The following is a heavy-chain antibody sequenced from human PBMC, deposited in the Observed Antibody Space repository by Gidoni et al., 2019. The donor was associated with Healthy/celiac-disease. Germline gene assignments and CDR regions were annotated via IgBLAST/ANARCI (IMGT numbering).Heavy chain of an antibody. CDR1: GGSFSGYY. CDR3: ARGSGTTTVSSGKRSFDY. CDR2: INHSGST. Sequence: QVQLQQWGAGLLKPSETLSLTCAVYGGSFSGYYWSWIRQPPGKGLEWIGEINHSGSTNYNPSLKGRVTISVDTSKNQFSLKLSSVTAADTAVYYCARGSGTTTVSSGKRSFDYWGQGTLVTVSS. V-gene: IGHV4-34*01. J-gene: IGHJ4*02. D-gene: IGHD1-7*01.